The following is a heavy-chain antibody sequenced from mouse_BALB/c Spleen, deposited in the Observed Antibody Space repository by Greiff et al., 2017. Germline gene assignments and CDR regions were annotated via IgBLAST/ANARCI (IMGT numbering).Heavy chain of an antibody. Sequence: EVQLVESGGGLVQPGGSRKLSCAASGFTFSSFGMHWVRQAPEKGLEWVAYISSGSSTIYYADTVKGRFTISRDNPKNTLFLQMTSLRSEDTAMYYCARVADYYGSSGYFDVWGAGTTVTVSS. J-gene: IGHJ1*01. V-gene: IGHV5-17*02. CDR1: GFTFSSFG. CDR3: ARVADYYGSSGYFDV. D-gene: IGHD1-1*01. CDR2: ISSGSSTI.